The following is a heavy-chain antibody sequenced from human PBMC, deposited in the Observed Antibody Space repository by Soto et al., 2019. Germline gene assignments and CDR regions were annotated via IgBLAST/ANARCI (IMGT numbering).Heavy chain of an antibody. D-gene: IGHD3-3*01. CDR3: AREPSPFWSGSSHWFDP. CDR2: IIPIFGTA. J-gene: IGHJ5*02. Sequence: GASVKVSCKASGGTFSSYAISWVRQAPGQGLEWMGGIIPIFGTANYAQKFQGRVTITADESTSTAYMELSSLRSEDTAVYYCAREPSPFWSGSSHWFDPWGQGTLVTVSS. CDR1: GGTFSSYA. V-gene: IGHV1-69*13.